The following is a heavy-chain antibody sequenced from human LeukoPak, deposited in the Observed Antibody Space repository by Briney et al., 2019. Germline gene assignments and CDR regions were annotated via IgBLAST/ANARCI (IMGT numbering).Heavy chain of an antibody. CDR3: AGQYYYSYGTDV. CDR1: GFTFSNYA. CDR2: ISGSGDST. J-gene: IGHJ6*02. Sequence: GGSLRLSCAGSGFTFSNYAMSWVRQAPGKGLEWVSVISGSGDSTYYADSVKGRFALSRDNSKNTLYLQMNSLRADDTAVYYCAGQYYYSYGTDVWGQGTTVTVSS. V-gene: IGHV3-23*01.